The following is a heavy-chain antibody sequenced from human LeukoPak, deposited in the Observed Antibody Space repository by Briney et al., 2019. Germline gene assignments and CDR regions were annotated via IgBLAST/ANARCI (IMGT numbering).Heavy chain of an antibody. CDR1: GGSISSYY. CDR3: ARDLWDSSWFLGFGY. J-gene: IGHJ4*02. D-gene: IGHD6-13*01. CDR2: IYYSGST. Sequence: PSETLSLTCTVSGGSISSYYWSWIRQPPGKGLEWIGYIYYSGSTNYNPSLKSRVTISVDTSKNQFSLKLSSVTAADTAVYYCARDLWDSSWFLGFGYWGQGTLVTVSS. V-gene: IGHV4-59*01.